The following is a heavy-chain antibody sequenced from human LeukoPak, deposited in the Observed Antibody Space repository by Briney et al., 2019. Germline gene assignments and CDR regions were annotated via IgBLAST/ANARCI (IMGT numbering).Heavy chain of an antibody. J-gene: IGHJ4*02. CDR3: ARRSTSYRFRY. CDR2: IYHSGST. D-gene: IGHD3-10*01. V-gene: IGHV4-39*07. Sequence: SETLSLTCTVSGGSISSSSYYWGWIRQPPGKGLEWIGSIYHSGSTFDNPSLKSRVTIPVDTSKNQFSLKLSSVTAADTAVYYCARRSTSYRFRYWGQGTLVTVSS. CDR1: GGSISSSSYY.